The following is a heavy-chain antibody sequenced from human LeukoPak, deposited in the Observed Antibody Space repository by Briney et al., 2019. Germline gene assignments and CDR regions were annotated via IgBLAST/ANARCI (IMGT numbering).Heavy chain of an antibody. Sequence: PSQTLSLTCTVSGGSISSGDYYWSWIRQPPGKGLEWIGYIYYSGSTYYNPSLKSRVTISVDTSKNQFSLKLSSVTAADTAVYYCARVPPVYDSSGYYFDYWGQGTLVTVSS. CDR1: GGSISSGDYY. V-gene: IGHV4-30-4*01. D-gene: IGHD3-22*01. CDR3: ARVPPVYDSSGYYFDY. CDR2: IYYSGST. J-gene: IGHJ4*02.